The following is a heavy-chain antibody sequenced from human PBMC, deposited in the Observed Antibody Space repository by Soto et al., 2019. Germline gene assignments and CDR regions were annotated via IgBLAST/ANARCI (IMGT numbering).Heavy chain of an antibody. CDR1: GFTVSSNY. V-gene: IGHV3-66*01. CDR3: ASAILTGYYNVFYYYYYMDV. D-gene: IGHD3-9*01. J-gene: IGHJ6*03. CDR2: IYSGGST. Sequence: GGSLRLSCAASGFTVSSNYMSWVRQAPGKGLEWVSVIYSGGSTYYADSVKGRFTISRDNSKNTLYLQMNSLRAEDTAVYYCASAILTGYYNVFYYYYYMDVWGKGTTVTVPS.